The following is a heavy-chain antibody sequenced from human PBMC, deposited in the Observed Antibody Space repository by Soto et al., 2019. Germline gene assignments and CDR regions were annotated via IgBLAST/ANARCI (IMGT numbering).Heavy chain of an antibody. Sequence: QVQLQESGPRLVKPSETLSLTCTVSGGSVGSGTYFWSWIRQPPSKGLEWIGYIYYSGSTNYNPSLKGRVTISIDTSKNQFSLRLNSVTAADTAVYYCARTTNWLDPWGQGSLVLVSS. CDR2: IYYSGST. D-gene: IGHD1-1*01. CDR1: GGSVGSGTYF. V-gene: IGHV4-61*01. J-gene: IGHJ5*02. CDR3: ARTTNWLDP.